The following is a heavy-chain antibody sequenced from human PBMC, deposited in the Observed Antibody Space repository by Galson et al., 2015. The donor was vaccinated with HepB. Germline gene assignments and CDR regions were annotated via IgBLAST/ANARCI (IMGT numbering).Heavy chain of an antibody. CDR3: AKEAGSGSYYSRYDN. CDR2: ISYDGSNK. J-gene: IGHJ4*02. V-gene: IGHV3-30-3*01. D-gene: IGHD3-10*01. CDR1: GFTFSNYA. Sequence: LRLSCAVSGFTFSNYAMHWVRQAPGKGLEWVALISYDGSNKYNADSVKGRFTISRDNSKNTLFLQTNSLRAEDTAVYYCAKEAGSGSYYSRYDNWGQGTLVIVSS.